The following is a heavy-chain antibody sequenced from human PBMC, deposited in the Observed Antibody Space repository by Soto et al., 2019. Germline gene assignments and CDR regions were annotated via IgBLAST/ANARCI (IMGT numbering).Heavy chain of an antibody. D-gene: IGHD2-21*01. V-gene: IGHV1-18*01. Sequence: ASVKVSCKASGYTFTSYGISWVRQAPGQGLEWMGWINAYNGNTNYAQEFQGRVTMTTDTSTSTAYMELRSLRSDDTAVYYCARDQSYGGAFDYWGQGTLVTVSS. CDR2: INAYNGNT. CDR3: ARDQSYGGAFDY. CDR1: GYTFTSYG. J-gene: IGHJ4*02.